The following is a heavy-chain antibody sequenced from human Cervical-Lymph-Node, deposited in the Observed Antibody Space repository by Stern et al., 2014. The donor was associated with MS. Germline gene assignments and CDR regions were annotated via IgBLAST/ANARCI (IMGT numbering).Heavy chain of an antibody. V-gene: IGHV2-70*04. D-gene: IGHD6-19*01. CDR3: ARLGAVGGLDF. Sequence: QVNLKESGPALLRPTETLRLTCTFSGYSLRTTGMRVSWIRQPPGKALEWLASIDLDDAKLYHTSLITMGTLTEDTSKKHVVLTRTNVDPVDTATYYCARLGAVGGLDFWGQGTLVTVSS. CDR1: GYSLRTTGMR. J-gene: IGHJ4*02. CDR2: IDLDDAK.